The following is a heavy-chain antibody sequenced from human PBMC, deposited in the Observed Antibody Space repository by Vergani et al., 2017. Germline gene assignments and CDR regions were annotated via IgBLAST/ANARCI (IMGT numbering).Heavy chain of an antibody. CDR2: ISSSSSYR. CDR1: GFTFSSYS. V-gene: IGHV3-21*01. Sequence: EVQLVESGGGLVQPGGSLRLSCAASGFTFSSYSMNWVRQAPGKGLEWVSFISSSSSYRYYADSVKGRFTISRDNGEYSLLLQMNSLRPEDTAVYYCASGVPGYQLVTQYFQHRGQGTLVTVSS. CDR3: ASGVPGYQLVTQYFQH. J-gene: IGHJ1*01. D-gene: IGHD2-2*01.